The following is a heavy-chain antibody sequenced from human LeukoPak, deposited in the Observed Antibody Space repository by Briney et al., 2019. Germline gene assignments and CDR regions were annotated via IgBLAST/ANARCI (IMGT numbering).Heavy chain of an antibody. Sequence: PGGSLRLSCAASGFTFSSYEMNWVRQAPGKGLEGVSYISSSGSTIYYADSVKGRFTISRDNAKNSLYLQMNSLRAEDTAVYYCARDREGYYDSSGYFVTGDYWGQGTLVTVSS. D-gene: IGHD3-22*01. CDR1: GFTFSSYE. CDR3: ARDREGYYDSSGYFVTGDY. CDR2: ISSSGSTI. V-gene: IGHV3-48*03. J-gene: IGHJ4*02.